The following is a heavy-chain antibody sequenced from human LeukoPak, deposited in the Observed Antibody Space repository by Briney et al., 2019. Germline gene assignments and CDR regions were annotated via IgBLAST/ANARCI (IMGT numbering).Heavy chain of an antibody. Sequence: ASVKVSCKASGYTFTSYDINWVRQATGQGLEWTGWMNPNSGNTGYAQKFQGRVTMTRNTSISTAYMELSSLRSEDTAVYFCARGLLRWVPPGDYWGQGTLVTVPS. V-gene: IGHV1-8*01. CDR2: MNPNSGNT. J-gene: IGHJ4*02. D-gene: IGHD4-23*01. CDR3: ARGLLRWVPPGDY. CDR1: GYTFTSYD.